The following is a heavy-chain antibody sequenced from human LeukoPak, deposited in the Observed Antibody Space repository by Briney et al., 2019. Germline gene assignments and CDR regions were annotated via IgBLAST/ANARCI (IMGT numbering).Heavy chain of an antibody. D-gene: IGHD3-22*01. Sequence: GGSLRLSCEVSGFIFSNYWMSWVRQAPGKGLEWVANINEEGSEKHYVDSVKGRFTISRDNAKNSLYLQMNSLRAEDSAMYYCAKIYDSSGYYYLQSFDYWGQGTLVTVSS. V-gene: IGHV3-7*01. CDR3: AKIYDSSGYYYLQSFDY. CDR1: GFIFSNYW. CDR2: INEEGSEK. J-gene: IGHJ4*02.